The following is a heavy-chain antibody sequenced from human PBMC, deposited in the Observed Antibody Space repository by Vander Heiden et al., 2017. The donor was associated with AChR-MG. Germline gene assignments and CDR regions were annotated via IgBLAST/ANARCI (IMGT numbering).Heavy chain of an antibody. CDR2: ISYDGSNK. CDR1: GFTFSSYG. J-gene: IGHJ5*02. CDR3: AKGGYYYGSGSYNPNWFDP. D-gene: IGHD3-10*01. Sequence: QVQLVASGGGVVQPGRSLRLSCAASGFTFSSYGLHWVRQAPGKGLEWVAVISYDGSNKYYADSVKGRFTISRDNSKNTLYLEMNSLRAEDTAVYYCAKGGYYYGSGSYNPNWFDPWGQGTLVTVSS. V-gene: IGHV3-30*18.